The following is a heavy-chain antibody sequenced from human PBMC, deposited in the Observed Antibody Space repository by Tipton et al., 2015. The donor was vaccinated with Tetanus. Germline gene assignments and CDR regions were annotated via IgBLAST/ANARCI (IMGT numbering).Heavy chain of an antibody. CDR1: GGSLRSDDYQ. J-gene: IGHJ2*01. CDR2: ITYSRTT. CDR3: ARERIRLIGEVIFRYFDL. Sequence: LRLSCSVSGGSLRSDDYQWNWIRQPPGKGLEWIGKITYSRTTNYNSTLKSRVTISLDSFTSQISLKLTSATAADTAVYYCARERIRLIGEVIFRYFDLWGRGTLVTVSS. V-gene: IGHV4-61*08. D-gene: IGHD3-3*02.